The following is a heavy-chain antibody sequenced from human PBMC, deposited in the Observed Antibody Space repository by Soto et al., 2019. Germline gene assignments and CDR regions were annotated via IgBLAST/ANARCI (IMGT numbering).Heavy chain of an antibody. CDR1: GGSFSGYY. J-gene: IGHJ5*02. Sequence: SETLSLTCAVYGGSFSGYYWNWIRQSPGKGLEWIGEIDHSGSTNYNPSLKSRVTISVDTSKNQFSLKLSSVTAADTAVYYCARVPDRWGQGTLVTVSS. D-gene: IGHD2-2*01. CDR3: ARVPDR. CDR2: IDHSGST. V-gene: IGHV4-34*01.